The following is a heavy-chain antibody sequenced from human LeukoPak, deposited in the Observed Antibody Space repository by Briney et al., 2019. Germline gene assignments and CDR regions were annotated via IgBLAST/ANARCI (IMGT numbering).Heavy chain of an antibody. CDR3: ATGGPHSSGVPYDY. D-gene: IGHD3-22*01. CDR1: GLIFSNAW. J-gene: IGHJ4*02. V-gene: IGHV3-15*01. Sequence: GGSLRLSCVASGLIFSNAWVGWVRRAPGKGVEWVGRIKSKPDDGTTDYAAPVAGRFTVSRDDSKTTLYLQMNSLKTEDTAIYYCATGGPHSSGVPYDYWGQGILVTVSS. CDR2: IKSKPDDGTT.